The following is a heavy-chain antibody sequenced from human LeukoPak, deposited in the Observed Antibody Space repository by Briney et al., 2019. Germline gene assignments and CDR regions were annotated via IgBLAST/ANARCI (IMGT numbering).Heavy chain of an antibody. Sequence: PSETLSLTCAVYGGSFSGYYWSWIRQPPGKGLEWIGEINHSGSTNYNPSLKSRVTISVDTFKNQFSLKLSSVTAADTAVYYCARGLNMTTVTTLTWGQGTLVTVSS. CDR1: GGSFSGYY. CDR3: ARGLNMTTVTTLT. CDR2: INHSGST. V-gene: IGHV4-34*01. D-gene: IGHD4-17*01. J-gene: IGHJ5*02.